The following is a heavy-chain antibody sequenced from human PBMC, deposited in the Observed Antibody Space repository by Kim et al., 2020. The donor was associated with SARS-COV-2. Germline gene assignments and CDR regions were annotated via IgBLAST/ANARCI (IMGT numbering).Heavy chain of an antibody. V-gene: IGHV3-30-3*01. CDR3: ASGLGGGYYYFDY. J-gene: IGHJ4*02. D-gene: IGHD6-13*01. CDR1: GFTFSSYA. Sequence: GGSLRLSCAASGFTFSSYAMHWVRQAPGKGLEWVAVISYDGSNKYYADSVKGRFTISRDNSKNTLYLQINSLRAEDTAVYYCASGLGGGYYYFDYWGQGTLVTVSS. CDR2: ISYDGSNK.